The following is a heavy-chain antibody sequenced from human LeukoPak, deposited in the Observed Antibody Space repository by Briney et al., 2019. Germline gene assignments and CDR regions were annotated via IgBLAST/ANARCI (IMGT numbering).Heavy chain of an antibody. CDR3: ARGVGRDY. V-gene: IGHV3-30-3*01. CDR2: ISYDGSNK. J-gene: IGHJ4*02. CDR1: GFTFSSYA. Sequence: PGRSLRLSCAASGFTFSSYAMHWVRQAPGKGLEWVAVISYDGSNKYYADSVKGRFTISRDNSKNTLYLQMNSLRAEDTAVYYRARGVGRDYWGQGTLVTVSS.